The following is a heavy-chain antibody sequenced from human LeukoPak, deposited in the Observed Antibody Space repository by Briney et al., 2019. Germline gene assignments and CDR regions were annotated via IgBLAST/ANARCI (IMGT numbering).Heavy chain of an antibody. CDR1: GFTVSSNY. V-gene: IGHV3-53*01. J-gene: IGHJ4*02. CDR3: ARGRPWILDY. CDR2: IYSGGST. D-gene: IGHD1-1*01. Sequence: GGSLRLSCAVSGFTVSSNYMSWVRQAPGKGLEWVSVIYSGGSTYYADSVKGRFTISRDNSKNTLYLQMNSLRAEDTAVYYCARGRPWILDYWGQGTLVTVSS.